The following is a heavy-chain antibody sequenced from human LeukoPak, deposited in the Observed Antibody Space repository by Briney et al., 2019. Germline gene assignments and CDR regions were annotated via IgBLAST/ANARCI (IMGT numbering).Heavy chain of an antibody. Sequence: GRSLTLSCAASGFTFDDYAMYWVRQVPGKGLEWVSGISWNSGSIGYADSVKGRFTISRDNAKNSLYLQMNSLRAEDTALYYCAKLADILTGYYTGSDAFDIWGQGTMVTVSS. V-gene: IGHV3-9*01. D-gene: IGHD3-9*01. J-gene: IGHJ3*02. CDR1: GFTFDDYA. CDR2: ISWNSGSI. CDR3: AKLADILTGYYTGSDAFDI.